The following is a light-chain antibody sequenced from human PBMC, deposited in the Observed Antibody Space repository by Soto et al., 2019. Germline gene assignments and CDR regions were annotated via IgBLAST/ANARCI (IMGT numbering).Light chain of an antibody. V-gene: IGLV3-21*04. CDR2: YDS. J-gene: IGLJ1*01. Sequence: SYELTQPPSVSVAPGKTARIPCGGNNIGSKSVHWYQQKPGQAPVLVIYYDSDRPSGIPERFSGSNSGNTATLTISRVEAGDEADYYCQVWDSSSDHHVFGTGTKLTVL. CDR1: NIGSKS. CDR3: QVWDSSSDHHV.